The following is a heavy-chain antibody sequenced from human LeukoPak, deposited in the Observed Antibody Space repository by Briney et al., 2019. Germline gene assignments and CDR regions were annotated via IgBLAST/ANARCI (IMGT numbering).Heavy chain of an antibody. CDR1: GFTFDNYG. CDR3: ARDSQEFFQH. J-gene: IGHJ1*01. Sequence: PGGSLRLSCAASGFTFDNYGIHWVRQAPGKGLEWVSLISGDGGSTYYADSMKGRFTISRDNSKNSLYLQMNSLRTEDTALYYCARDSQEFFQHWGQGTLVTVSS. V-gene: IGHV3-43*02. CDR2: ISGDGGST.